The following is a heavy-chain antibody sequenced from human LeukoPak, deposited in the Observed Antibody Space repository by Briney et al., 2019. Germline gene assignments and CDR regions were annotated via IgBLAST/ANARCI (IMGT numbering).Heavy chain of an antibody. D-gene: IGHD2-2*01. J-gene: IGHJ6*03. Sequence: SGPALVKPTQTLTLTCTFSGSSLNTSGMCVSWIRQPPGKALEWLAHIDWDDDKYYSTSLKTRLTISKDTFKSLVVLTVTNMDPVDTATYYCARRRGSSTSLGGYYYYMDVWGKGTTVTVSS. V-gene: IGHV2-70*01. CDR2: IDWDDDK. CDR1: GSSLNTSGMC. CDR3: ARRRGSSTSLGGYYYYMDV.